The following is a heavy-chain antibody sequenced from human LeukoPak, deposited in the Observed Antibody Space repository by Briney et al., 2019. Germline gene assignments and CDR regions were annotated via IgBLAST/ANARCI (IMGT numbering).Heavy chain of an antibody. J-gene: IGHJ6*03. V-gene: IGHV3-15*01. Sequence: PRGCLRLSCAVSGFTFSNAWVGWGRQARGKGLGWVGPIKRKTDDGTTDCAATVTGRFTISRDDSKITLLLQMNSLKTDDAAVYYCTNPYPLARTRYYYYIDVDGKGTTATV. CDR1: GFTFSNAW. CDR2: IKRKTDDGTT. CDR3: TNPYPLARTRYYYYIDV.